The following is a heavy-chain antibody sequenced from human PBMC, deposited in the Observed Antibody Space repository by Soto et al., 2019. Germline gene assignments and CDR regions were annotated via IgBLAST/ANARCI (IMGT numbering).Heavy chain of an antibody. CDR3: ARDSLRITMVRGVMESRGNYYYYGMDV. CDR2: IWYDGSNK. J-gene: IGHJ6*02. CDR1: GFTFSSYG. V-gene: IGHV3-33*01. Sequence: GGSLRLSCAASGFTFSSYGMHWVRQAPGKGLEWVAVIWYDGSNKYYADSVKGRFTISRDNSKNTLYLQMNSLRAEDTAVYYCARDSLRITMVRGVMESRGNYYYYGMDVWGQGTTVTVSS. D-gene: IGHD3-10*01.